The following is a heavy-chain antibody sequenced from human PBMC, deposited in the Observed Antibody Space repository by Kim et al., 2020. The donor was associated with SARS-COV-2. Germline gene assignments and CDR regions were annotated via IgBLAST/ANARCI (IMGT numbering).Heavy chain of an antibody. CDR1: GFTFSSYS. Sequence: GGSLRLSCAASGFTFSSYSMNWVRQAPGKGLEWVSSISSSSSYIYYADSVKGRFTISRDNAKNSLYLQMNSLRAEDTAVYYCASLCSGGSCYSGEYFQHWGQGTLVTVSS. V-gene: IGHV3-21*01. J-gene: IGHJ1*01. CDR2: ISSSSSYI. D-gene: IGHD2-15*01. CDR3: ASLCSGGSCYSGEYFQH.